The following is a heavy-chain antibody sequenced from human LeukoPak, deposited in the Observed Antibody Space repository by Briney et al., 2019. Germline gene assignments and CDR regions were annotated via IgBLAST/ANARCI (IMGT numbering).Heavy chain of an antibody. CDR3: ATSPSWELLDYFDY. CDR2: LTGSGGNT. Sequence: GGSLRLSCAASGFTFSNYSMNWVRQAPGKGLEWVSGLTGSGGNTYYTDSVEGRFTISRDNSKNTLYLQMNSLRAEDTAVYYCATSPSWELLDYFDYWGQGTLVTVSS. J-gene: IGHJ4*02. V-gene: IGHV3-23*01. D-gene: IGHD1-26*01. CDR1: GFTFSNYS.